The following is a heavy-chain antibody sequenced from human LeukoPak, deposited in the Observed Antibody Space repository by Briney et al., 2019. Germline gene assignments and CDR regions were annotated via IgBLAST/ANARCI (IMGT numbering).Heavy chain of an antibody. V-gene: IGHV3-23*01. CDR1: GFTFSSYA. CDR3: AKHLAYSRQIPDY. D-gene: IGHD6-13*01. CDR2: ISVGSIT. Sequence: PGGSLRLSCAASGFTFSSYAMSWVRQAPGKGLEWVSAISVGSITYYADSVKGRFTISRDNSKNTLYLQMNSLRAEDTAVYYCAKHLAYSRQIPDYWGQGTLVTVSS. J-gene: IGHJ4*02.